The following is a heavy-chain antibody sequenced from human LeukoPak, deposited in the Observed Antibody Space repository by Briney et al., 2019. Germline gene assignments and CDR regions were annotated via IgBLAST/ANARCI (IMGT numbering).Heavy chain of an antibody. CDR3: ARWGRWLRRDY. D-gene: IGHD5-24*01. V-gene: IGHV4-61*01. J-gene: IGHJ4*02. CDR2: IYYSGST. Sequence: SETLSLTCTVSGGSVSSGSYYWSWIRQPPGKGLEWIGYIYYSGSTSYNPSLKSRVTISVDTSKNQFSLKLSSVTAADTAVYYCARWGRWLRRDYWGQGTLVTVSS. CDR1: GGSVSSGSYY.